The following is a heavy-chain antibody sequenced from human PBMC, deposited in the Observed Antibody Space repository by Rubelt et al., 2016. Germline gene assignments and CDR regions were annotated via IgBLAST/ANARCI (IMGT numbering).Heavy chain of an antibody. D-gene: IGHD3-16*02. J-gene: IGHJ4*02. CDR2: IWYDGSNK. Sequence: QEQLVESGGGVVQPGRSLRLSCAASGFTFSSYGMHWVRQAPGKGLEWVAVIWYDGSNKYYADSVKGRFTISRDNSKNTLYLQMNSLRAEDTAVYYCARSRGVIPAEFDYWGQGTLVTVSS. CDR1: GFTFSSYG. CDR3: ARSRGVIPAEFDY. V-gene: IGHV3-33*01.